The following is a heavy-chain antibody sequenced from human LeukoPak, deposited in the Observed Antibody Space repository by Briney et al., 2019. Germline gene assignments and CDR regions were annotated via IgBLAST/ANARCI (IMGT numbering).Heavy chain of an antibody. J-gene: IGHJ4*02. CDR1: GFTVSSNY. V-gene: IGHV3-53*01. Sequence: PGGSLRLSCAASGFTVSSNYMSWVRQAPGKGLEWVSFIYNADSTYYADSVKGRFTISRDNSKNTLYLQMNSLRAEDTAVYYCARDWGYCSGTSCHVFDYWGQGTLVTVSS. CDR2: IYNADST. CDR3: ARDWGYCSGTSCHVFDY. D-gene: IGHD2-2*01.